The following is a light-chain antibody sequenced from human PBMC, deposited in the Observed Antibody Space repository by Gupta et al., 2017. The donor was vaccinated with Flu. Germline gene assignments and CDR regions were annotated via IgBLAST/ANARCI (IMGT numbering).Light chain of an antibody. V-gene: IGKV3-20*01. CDR1: QTVTSSY. J-gene: IGKJ4*01. Sequence: EIVLTQSPGTLSLSPGERATLSCRATQTVTSSYLAWYHQKPGQAPRLLIYGASSRATGIPERFSGSGSGAEFTLTISRLEPEDFGVYYCQYSGNSLFGGGTKVEIK. CDR3: QYSGNSL. CDR2: GAS.